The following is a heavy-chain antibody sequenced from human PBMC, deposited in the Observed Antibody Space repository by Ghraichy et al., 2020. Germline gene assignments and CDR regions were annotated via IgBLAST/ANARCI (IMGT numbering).Heavy chain of an antibody. D-gene: IGHD7-27*01. J-gene: IGHJ4*02. V-gene: IGHV3-23*01. CDR3: AKDGRVAGVLFDY. CDR2: ISGRGGST. CDR1: GFTFSSYA. Sequence: GSLRLSCAASGFTFSSYAMSWVRQAPGKGLDWVSAISGRGGSTYYADSVKGRFTISRDNSKNTLYLQMNSLRAEDTALYYCAKDGRVAGVLFDYWGQGTLVTVSS.